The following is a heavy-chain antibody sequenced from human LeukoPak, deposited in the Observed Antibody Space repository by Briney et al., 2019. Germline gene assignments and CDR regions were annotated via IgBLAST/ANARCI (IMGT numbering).Heavy chain of an antibody. Sequence: ASVKVSCKASGYTFTSYYMHWVRQAPGQGLEWMGIINPSGGRTSYAQKFQGRVTMTRDTSTSTVYMELSSLRSEDTAVYYCARVSGSYAPLDYWGQGTLVTVSS. D-gene: IGHD1-26*01. V-gene: IGHV1-46*01. CDR2: INPSGGRT. CDR3: ARVSGSYAPLDY. CDR1: GYTFTSYY. J-gene: IGHJ4*02.